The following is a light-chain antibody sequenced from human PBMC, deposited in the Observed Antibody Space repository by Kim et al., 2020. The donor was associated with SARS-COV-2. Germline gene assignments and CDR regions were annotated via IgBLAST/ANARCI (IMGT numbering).Light chain of an antibody. CDR1: QGINIA. Sequence: SASVGDRVTIPCQASQGINIALAWFQQKPGKAPNLLSYDASSLESGVPSKFSGSGSGTDFTLTISSLQPEDLATYYCQQFNTYPLTFGGGTKLEI. CDR2: DAS. J-gene: IGKJ4*01. CDR3: QQFNTYPLT. V-gene: IGKV1-13*02.